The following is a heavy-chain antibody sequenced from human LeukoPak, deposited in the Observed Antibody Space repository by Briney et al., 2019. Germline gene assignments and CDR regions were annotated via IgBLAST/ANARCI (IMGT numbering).Heavy chain of an antibody. V-gene: IGHV3-13*01. CDR3: ARTSKVTSVMDI. J-gene: IGHJ3*02. Sequence: GGSLRLSCGASGFTFSNYDMHWVRQATGKGLEWVSAIDTAGNTFYPGSVRGRFTISRENAENSLYLQMNNVRAGDTAVYYCARTSKVTSVMDIWGQGTMVTVSS. D-gene: IGHD3-16*01. CDR2: IDTAGNT. CDR1: GFTFSNYD.